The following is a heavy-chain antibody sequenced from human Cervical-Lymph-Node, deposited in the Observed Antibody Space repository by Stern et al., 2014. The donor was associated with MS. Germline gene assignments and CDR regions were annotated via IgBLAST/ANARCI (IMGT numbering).Heavy chain of an antibody. CDR1: GGSISSSSYY. V-gene: IGHV4-39*01. J-gene: IGHJ4*02. CDR3: AFAYYDFWSGLFHFDY. D-gene: IGHD3-3*01. CDR2: IYYSGST. Sequence: QVQLQESGPGLVKPSETLSLTCTVSGGSISSSSYYWGWIRQPPGKGLEWIGTIYYSGSTYYNPSLKSRVTISVDTSQNQFSLKLSSVTAADTAVFYCAFAYYDFWSGLFHFDYWGQGTLVTVSS.